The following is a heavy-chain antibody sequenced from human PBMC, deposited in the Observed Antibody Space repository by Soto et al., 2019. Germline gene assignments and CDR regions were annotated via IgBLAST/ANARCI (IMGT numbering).Heavy chain of an antibody. CDR2: IKQDGSEK. D-gene: IGHD3-9*01. CDR1: GFTFSSYW. J-gene: IGHJ4*02. CDR3: ATVNLDWLRPFDY. Sequence: EVQLVESGGGLVQPGGSLRLSCAASGFTFSSYWMSWVRQAPGKGLEWVANIKQDGSEKYYVDSVKGRFTISRDNAKNSLYLQMNSLRAEDTAVYYCATVNLDWLRPFDYWGQGTLVTVSS. V-gene: IGHV3-7*03.